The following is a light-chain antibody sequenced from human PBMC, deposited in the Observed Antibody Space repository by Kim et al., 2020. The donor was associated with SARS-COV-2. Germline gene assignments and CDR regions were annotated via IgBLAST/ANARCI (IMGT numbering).Light chain of an antibody. V-gene: IGKV1-39*01. CDR2: GAS. CDR1: QSITSY. Sequence: LSASVGDRVNISCRASQSITSYLNWYQQKPGKAPKVLIYGASRLQSGVPSRFSGSGSGTDFTLTISRLQPEDFATYYCQERYSTLWTFGQGTKLEIK. CDR3: QERYSTLWT. J-gene: IGKJ2*02.